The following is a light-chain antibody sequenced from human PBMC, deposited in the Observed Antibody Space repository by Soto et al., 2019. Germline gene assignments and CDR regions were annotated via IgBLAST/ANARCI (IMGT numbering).Light chain of an antibody. J-gene: IGLJ1*01. V-gene: IGLV2-11*01. CDR3: CSYAGSYTYV. Sequence: QSVLTQPRSVSGSPGQSVTISCTGTSSDVGGYNYVSWYQQHPGKAPKLMIYDVSKRPSGVPDRYSGYKSSNTASLTISGLQAEDEADYYCCSYAGSYTYVFGTGTKLTVL. CDR1: SSDVGGYNY. CDR2: DVS.